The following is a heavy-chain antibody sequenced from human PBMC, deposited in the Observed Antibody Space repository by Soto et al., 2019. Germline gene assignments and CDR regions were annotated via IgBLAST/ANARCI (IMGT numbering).Heavy chain of an antibody. J-gene: IGHJ4*02. CDR1: GYTFTNFG. CDR3: ARGSYSTSLWDVDY. CDR2: ISAYNGNT. Sequence: ASVKVSCKASGYTFTNFGISWVRQAPGQGLEWMGWISAYNGNTNYAQHLQGRVTMTTDTATGTAYMELRSLRSDDTAVYYCARGSYSTSLWDVDYWGQGTLVTVSS. V-gene: IGHV1-18*01. D-gene: IGHD3-10*01.